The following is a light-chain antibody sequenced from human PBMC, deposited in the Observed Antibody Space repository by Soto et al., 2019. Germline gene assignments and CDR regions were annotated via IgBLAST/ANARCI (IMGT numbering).Light chain of an antibody. CDR2: GAS. CDR3: QQYDTIPFT. J-gene: IGKJ3*01. CDR1: QSVLDR. V-gene: IGKV4-1*01. Sequence: DIVMTQSPDSLAASLGERATINCKSSQSVLDRLAWYQQRPGRPPKLVIYGASTRDSGVPDRFSGSGSGTDFSLTITSLQTEDVAVYYCQQYDTIPFTFGPGTKVDVK.